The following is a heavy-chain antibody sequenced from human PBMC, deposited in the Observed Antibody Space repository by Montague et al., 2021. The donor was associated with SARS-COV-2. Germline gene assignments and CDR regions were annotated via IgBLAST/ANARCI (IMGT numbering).Heavy chain of an antibody. D-gene: IGHD2-2*01. Sequence: SLRLSCAASGFTFSDYYMSWIRQAPGKGLEWISYISSSGSTIYHXXSLKVRFTISRDNAKNSLSLLMNSLRAEDTAVYYCARLVTMRYHYYYGLDVWGLGTTVTVSS. CDR3: ARLVTMRYHYYYGLDV. J-gene: IGHJ6*02. CDR1: GFTFSDYY. V-gene: IGHV3-11*01. CDR2: ISSSGSTI.